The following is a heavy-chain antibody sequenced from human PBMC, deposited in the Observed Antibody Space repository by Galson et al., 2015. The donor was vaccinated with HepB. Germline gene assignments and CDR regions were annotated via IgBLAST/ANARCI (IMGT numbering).Heavy chain of an antibody. CDR3: ARSSAPPTDGDSSSFDH. Sequence: SLRLSCAASGFTFSSYNMNWVRQAPGKALEWLSFINSSSIPIYYADSVKGRFTISRDNAKNLLFLQMNSLRDEDTAIYYCARSSAPPTDGDSSSFDHWGQGTLVTVSS. CDR2: INSSSIPI. V-gene: IGHV3-48*02. CDR1: GFTFSSYN. J-gene: IGHJ4*02. D-gene: IGHD3-22*01.